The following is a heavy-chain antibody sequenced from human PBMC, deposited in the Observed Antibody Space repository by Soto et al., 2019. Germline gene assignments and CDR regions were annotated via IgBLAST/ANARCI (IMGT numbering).Heavy chain of an antibody. V-gene: IGHV4-34*01. CDR3: ARHKYYDILTGYYPAFDY. Sequence: PSETLSLTCAVYGGSFSGYYWSWIRQPPGKGLEWIGEINHSGSTNYNPSLKSRVTISVDTSKNQFSLKLSSVTAADTAVYYCARHKYYDILTGYYPAFDYWGQGTLVTVSS. CDR2: INHSGST. CDR1: GGSFSGYY. J-gene: IGHJ4*02. D-gene: IGHD3-9*01.